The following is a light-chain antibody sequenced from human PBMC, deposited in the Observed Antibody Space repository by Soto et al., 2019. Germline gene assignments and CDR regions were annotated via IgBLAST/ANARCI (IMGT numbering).Light chain of an antibody. CDR3: LQLYNFSWT. V-gene: IGKV1-6*01. CDR2: ASS. Sequence: AIRMTQSPSSLSASVGDRVTMSCRASQGIRNDLAWYQQKAGKAPKLLIFASSNLQSGVPSRFSGSGSGTDFTLTISRLQPEDFATYYCLQLYNFSWTFGQATKVEMK. J-gene: IGKJ1*01. CDR1: QGIRND.